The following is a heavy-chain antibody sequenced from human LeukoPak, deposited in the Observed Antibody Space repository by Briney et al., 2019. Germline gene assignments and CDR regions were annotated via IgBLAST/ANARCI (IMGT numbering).Heavy chain of an antibody. CDR3: ARDRGQWMVPGFDY. V-gene: IGHV1-2*02. CDR1: GYTFTGYY. J-gene: IGHJ4*02. CDR2: INPNSGGT. Sequence: ASVKVSCKATGYTFTGYYMHWVRQAPGQGLEWMGWINPNSGGTNYAQKFQGRVTMTRDTSISTAYMELSRLRSDDTAVYYCARDRGQWMVPGFDYWGQGTLVTVSS. D-gene: IGHD6-19*01.